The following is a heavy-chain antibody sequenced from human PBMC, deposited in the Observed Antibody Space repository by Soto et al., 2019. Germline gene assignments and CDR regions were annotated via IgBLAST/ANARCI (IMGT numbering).Heavy chain of an antibody. J-gene: IGHJ4*02. CDR1: GYTFTSYG. V-gene: IGHV1-18*01. CDR2: ISAYNGNT. D-gene: IGHD6-13*01. Sequence: QVQLVQSGAEMKKPGASVKVSCKASGYTFTSYGISWVRQAPGQGLEWMGWISAYNGNTNYAQKLQGRVTITTDTATSTAYMELRSMRSDDTAVYYCARDKEYSRSWYTLDYWGQGTLVTVSS. CDR3: ARDKEYSRSWYTLDY.